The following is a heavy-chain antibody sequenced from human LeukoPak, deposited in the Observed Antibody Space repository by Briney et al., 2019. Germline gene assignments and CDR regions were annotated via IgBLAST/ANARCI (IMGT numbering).Heavy chain of an antibody. V-gene: IGHV3-21*01. Sequence: GGSLRLSCAASGFTFSSYSMSWVRQAPGKGLEWVSSISSSKTYIYYADSVKGRFTISRDNVKNSLYLQMNSLRAEDTAVYYCAKEIWPTVTTPGRTYFDYWGQGTLVTVSS. CDR1: GFTFSSYS. CDR3: AKEIWPTVTTPGRTYFDY. J-gene: IGHJ4*02. D-gene: IGHD4-17*01. CDR2: ISSSKTYI.